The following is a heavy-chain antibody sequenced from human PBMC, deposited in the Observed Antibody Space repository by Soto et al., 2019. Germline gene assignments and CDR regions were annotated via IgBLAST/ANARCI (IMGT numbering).Heavy chain of an antibody. Sequence: GGSLRLPCAVAGFTVRDAWLHWFRQAPGNRLEWVGRIKRNADGETTDYAAPVKGRLTISRDDSKNTLYLQMDSLKTEDIGVYYCTRIPLGYCVNNACFSYFDYWGQAALATVPS. D-gene: IGHD2-15*01. CDR1: GFTVRDAW. V-gene: IGHV3-15*07. CDR2: IKRNADGETT. CDR3: TRIPLGYCVNNACFSYFDY. J-gene: IGHJ4*02.